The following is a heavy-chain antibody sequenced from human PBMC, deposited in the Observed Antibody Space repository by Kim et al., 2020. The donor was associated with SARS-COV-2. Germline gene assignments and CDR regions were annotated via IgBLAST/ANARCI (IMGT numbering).Heavy chain of an antibody. Sequence: GGSLRLSCAASGFTVSSNYMSWVRQAPGKGLEWVSVIYSGGSTYYADSVKGRFTISRDNSKNTLYLQINSLRAEDTAVYYCARDKTVNYYYYGMDVWGQGTTVTVSS. V-gene: IGHV3-53*01. D-gene: IGHD4-17*01. CDR3: ARDKTVNYYYYGMDV. J-gene: IGHJ6*02. CDR1: GFTVSSNY. CDR2: IYSGGST.